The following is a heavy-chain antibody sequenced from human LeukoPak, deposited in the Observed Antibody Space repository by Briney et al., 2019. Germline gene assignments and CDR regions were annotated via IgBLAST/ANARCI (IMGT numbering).Heavy chain of an antibody. V-gene: IGHV4-59*12. CDR1: GGSISSYY. CDR3: ARLRYYYDSSGYCFDY. D-gene: IGHD3-22*01. J-gene: IGHJ4*02. Sequence: SETLSLTCTVSGGSISSYYWSWIRQPPGKGLEWIGYIYYSGSTNYKPSLKSRVTISVETSKNQFSLKLSSVTAADTAVYYCARLRYYYDSSGYCFDYWGQGTLVTVSS. CDR2: IYYSGST.